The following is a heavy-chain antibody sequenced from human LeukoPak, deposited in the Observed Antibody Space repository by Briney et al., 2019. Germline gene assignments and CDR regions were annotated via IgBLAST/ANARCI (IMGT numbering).Heavy chain of an antibody. Sequence: SETLSLTCNVYGRSISSGNYWDWIRQSPGKELVWIGTMLHSGSTYYNPSLSSRVTISVDTSNNQFSLRLNSVTAADTAVYYCTTGPNYFYFDLWGRGTLVTVSS. V-gene: IGHV4-38-2*02. CDR1: GRSISSGNY. CDR3: TTGPNYFYFDL. J-gene: IGHJ2*01. CDR2: MLHSGST.